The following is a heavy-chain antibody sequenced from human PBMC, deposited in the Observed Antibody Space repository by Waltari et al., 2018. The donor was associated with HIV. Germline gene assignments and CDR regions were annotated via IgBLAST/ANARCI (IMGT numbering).Heavy chain of an antibody. CDR1: GFTFSSYA. D-gene: IGHD4-17*01. CDR2: IRCYVDNK. J-gene: IGHJ2*01. CDR3: AEDKRTFGDLYWFCDL. V-gene: IGHV3-30*02. Sequence: QVQLVESGGGVVQPGGSLRLSCAASGFTFSSYAMHWGRQAPGKGLGGGAIIRCYVDNKNHGDTVRGRFTISRDNSKNTLYLQMDFLRTEDTAIDYCAEDKRTFGDLYWFCDLWGRGTLVTVSS.